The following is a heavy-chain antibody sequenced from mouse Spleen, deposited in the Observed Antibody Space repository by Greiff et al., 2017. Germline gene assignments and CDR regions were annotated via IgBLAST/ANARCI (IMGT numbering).Heavy chain of an antibody. D-gene: IGHD2-4*01. CDR3: ARGGYYDASGAMDY. CDR1: GFTFSDYY. CDR2: ISDGGSYA. J-gene: IGHJ4*01. V-gene: IGHV5-4*02. Sequence: EVQLVESGGGLVKPGGSLKLSCAASGFTFSDYYMYWVRQTPEKRLEWVATISDGGSYAYYPDSVKGRFTISRDNAKNNLYLQMSSLKSEDTAMYYCARGGYYDASGAMDYWGQGTSVTVSS.